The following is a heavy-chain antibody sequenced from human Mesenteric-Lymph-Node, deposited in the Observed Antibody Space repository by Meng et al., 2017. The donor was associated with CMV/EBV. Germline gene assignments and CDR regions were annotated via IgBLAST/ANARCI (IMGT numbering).Heavy chain of an antibody. J-gene: IGHJ4*02. Sequence: ASVKVSCKASGYTFTGYYMYWVRQAPGQGLEWMGWINPNSGGTNYAQKFQGRVTMTRDTSISTAYMELSRLRSDDTAVYYCARRGIAARPLDYWGQGTLVTVSS. CDR1: GYTFTGYY. CDR3: ARRGIAARPLDY. D-gene: IGHD6-6*01. V-gene: IGHV1-2*02. CDR2: INPNSGGT.